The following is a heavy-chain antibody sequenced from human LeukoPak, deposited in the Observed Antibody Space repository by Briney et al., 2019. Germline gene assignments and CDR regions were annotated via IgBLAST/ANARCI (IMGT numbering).Heavy chain of an antibody. CDR2: IYTSGST. J-gene: IGHJ4*02. CDR3: ARDRDNSNTFDY. D-gene: IGHD4-11*01. V-gene: IGHV4-4*07. CDR1: GGSISSYY. Sequence: SETLSLTCTVSGGSISSYYWSWIRQPAGKGLEWIGRIYTSGSTNYNPSLKSRVTMSVDMSKNQFSLKLSSVTAADTAVYYCARDRDNSNTFDYWGQGTLVTVSS.